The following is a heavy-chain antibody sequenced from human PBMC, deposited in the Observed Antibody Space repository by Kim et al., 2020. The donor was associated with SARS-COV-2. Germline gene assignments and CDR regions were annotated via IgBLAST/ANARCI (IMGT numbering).Heavy chain of an antibody. CDR3: AKEGYGSGSYYNPYYYGMDV. D-gene: IGHD3-10*01. V-gene: IGHV3-23*01. CDR2: ISGSGGST. J-gene: IGHJ6*02. CDR1: GFTFSSYA. Sequence: GGSLRLSCAASGFTFSSYAMSWVRQAPGKGLEWVSAISGSGGSTYYADSVKGRFTISRDNSKNTLYLQMNSLRAEDTAVYYCAKEGYGSGSYYNPYYYGMDVWGQGTTVTVSS.